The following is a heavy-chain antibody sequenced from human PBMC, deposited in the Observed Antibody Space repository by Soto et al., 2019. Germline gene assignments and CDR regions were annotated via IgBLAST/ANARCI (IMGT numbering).Heavy chain of an antibody. D-gene: IGHD2-2*01. CDR1: GGSISSGGYY. V-gene: IGHV4-31*03. Sequence: SETLSLTCTVSGGSISSGGYYWSWIRQHPGKGLEWIGYIYYSGSTYYNPSLKSRVTISVDTSKNQFSLKLSSVTAADTAVYYCARAEVVPAATDWLDPWGQGTLVTVSS. J-gene: IGHJ5*02. CDR2: IYYSGST. CDR3: ARAEVVPAATDWLDP.